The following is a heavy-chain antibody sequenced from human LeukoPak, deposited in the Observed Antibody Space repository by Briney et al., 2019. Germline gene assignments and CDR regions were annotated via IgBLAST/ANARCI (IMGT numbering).Heavy chain of an antibody. D-gene: IGHD3-22*01. Sequence: ASVKVSCKASGYTFTSYGISWVRQAPGQGLEWMGWISAYNGNTNYAQKLEGRVTMTTDTYTRTDYMELRSLRSDDTAVYYCARNLYYYDSSGYYAPPYYYYYYMDVWGKGTTVTVSS. CDR1: GYTFTSYG. CDR2: ISAYNGNT. CDR3: ARNLYYYDSSGYYAPPYYYYYYMDV. J-gene: IGHJ6*03. V-gene: IGHV1-18*01.